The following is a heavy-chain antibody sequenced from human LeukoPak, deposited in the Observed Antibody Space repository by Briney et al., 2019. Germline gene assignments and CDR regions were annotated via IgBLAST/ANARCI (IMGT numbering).Heavy chain of an antibody. J-gene: IGHJ5*01. V-gene: IGHV3-11*01. Sequence: PGGSLRLSCAASGFTFSDYYMSWIRQAPGKGLEWVSYISGSGSTVYYAASVRGRFTISRDNAKNSLFLQMNSLRAEDTAVYYCARDRGNSDPGDWFDSWGQGTLVTISS. CDR3: ARDRGNSDPGDWFDS. CDR2: ISGSGSTV. D-gene: IGHD4-23*01. CDR1: GFTFSDYY.